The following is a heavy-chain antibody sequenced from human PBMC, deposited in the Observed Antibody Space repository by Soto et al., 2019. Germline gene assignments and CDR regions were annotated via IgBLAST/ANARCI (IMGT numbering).Heavy chain of an antibody. V-gene: IGHV4-59*01. CDR3: AKRVAPAAMWGAPYLDF. D-gene: IGHD2-2*01. CDR2: IYYSGST. J-gene: IGHJ4*02. CDR1: GGSISSYY. Sequence: SETLSLTCTVSGGSISSYYWSWIRQPPGEGLEWIGYIYYSGSTNYNPSLKSRVTISVDTSKNQFSLKLSSVTAADTAVYYCAKRVAPAAMWGAPYLDFWGQGTLVTVSS.